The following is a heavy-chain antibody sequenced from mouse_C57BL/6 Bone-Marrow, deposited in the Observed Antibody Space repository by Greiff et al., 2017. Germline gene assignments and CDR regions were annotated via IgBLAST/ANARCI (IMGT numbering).Heavy chain of an antibody. CDR1: GYTFTEYT. CDR3: ARHEDLYYYGSSYGFAY. CDR2: FYPGSGSI. Sequence: VQLKESGAELVKPGASVKLSCKASGYTFTEYTIHWVKQRSGQGLEWIGWFYPGSGSIKYNEKFKDKATLTADKSSSTVYMELSRLTSEDSAVYFCARHEDLYYYGSSYGFAYWGQGTLVTVSA. V-gene: IGHV1-62-2*01. D-gene: IGHD1-1*01. J-gene: IGHJ3*01.